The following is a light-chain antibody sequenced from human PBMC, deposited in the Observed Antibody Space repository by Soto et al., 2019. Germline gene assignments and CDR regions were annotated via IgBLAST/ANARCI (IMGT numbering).Light chain of an antibody. CDR1: SSNIGRNS. CDR3: AAWDDVPNEHLL. J-gene: IGLJ2*01. Sequence: QSVLSQPPSASGTPGQTVTISCSGSSSNIGRNSVDWYQQFPGAAPRLLIYSGDQRPSGVPHRFSGSKSGTSASLAISGLQSADEADYYCAAWDDVPNEHLLFGGGTKLTVL. CDR2: SGD. V-gene: IGLV1-44*01.